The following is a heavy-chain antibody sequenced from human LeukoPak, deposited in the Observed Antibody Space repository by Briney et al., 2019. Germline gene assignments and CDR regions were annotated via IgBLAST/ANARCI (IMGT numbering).Heavy chain of an antibody. J-gene: IGHJ4*02. CDR3: AKGRNSGSLIPLFDY. CDR1: GGTFSSYA. D-gene: IGHD3-10*01. Sequence: ASVKVSCKASGGTFSSYAISWVRQAPGQGLKWMGGIIPIFGTANYAQKFQGRVTITADESTSTAYMELSSLRSEDTAVYYCAKGRNSGSLIPLFDYWGQGTLVTVSS. CDR2: IIPIFGTA. V-gene: IGHV1-69*01.